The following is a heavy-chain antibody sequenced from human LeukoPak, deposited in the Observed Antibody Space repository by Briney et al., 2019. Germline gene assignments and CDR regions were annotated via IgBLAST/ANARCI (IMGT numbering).Heavy chain of an antibody. J-gene: IGHJ6*03. V-gene: IGHV4-30-4*07. Sequence: SETLSLTCAVSGDSISSGGYSWSWIRQTPGKGLEWIAYIHDSGSTYNNPSLKSRLSISIDTSKNQFSLKLNSVTAADTAVYYCARAMVRGVMAYYYYMDVWGKGTTVTVSS. CDR3: ARAMVRGVMAYYYYMDV. CDR1: GDSISSGGYS. D-gene: IGHD3-10*01. CDR2: IHDSGST.